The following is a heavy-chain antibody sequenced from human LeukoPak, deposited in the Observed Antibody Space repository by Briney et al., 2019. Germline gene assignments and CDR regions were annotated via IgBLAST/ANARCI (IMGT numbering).Heavy chain of an antibody. J-gene: IGHJ4*02. CDR2: IYWDDDX. CDR1: GFSLSTSGVG. CDR3: AHSGSSWYYFDY. V-gene: IGHV2-5*02. Sequence: SGPTLVKPTQTLTLTCTFSGFSLSTSGVGVGWXXXXXXXXXXWLVLIYWDDDXXXSPSXKSRLTITKDTSKNQVVLTMTNMDPVDTATYYCAHSGSSWYYFDYWGQGTLVTVSS. D-gene: IGHD6-13*01.